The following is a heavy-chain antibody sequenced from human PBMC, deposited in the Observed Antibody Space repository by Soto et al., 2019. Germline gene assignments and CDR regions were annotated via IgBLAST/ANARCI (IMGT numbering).Heavy chain of an antibody. D-gene: IGHD2-15*01. Sequence: GGSVRLSCAASGFTFSSFAMSWVRQAPGKGLDWVSAISGSGGSTYSADSVKGRFTISRDNSKNTLYLQMSSLRAEDTAVYYCARECSGGKGSPPDFWGRGSLDPVSA. J-gene: IGHJ4*02. CDR3: ARECSGGKGSPPDF. V-gene: IGHV3-23*01. CDR2: ISGSGGST. CDR1: GFTFSSFA.